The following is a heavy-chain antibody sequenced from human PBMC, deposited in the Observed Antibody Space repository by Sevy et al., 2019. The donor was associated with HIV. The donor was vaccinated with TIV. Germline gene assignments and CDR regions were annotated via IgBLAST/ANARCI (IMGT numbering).Heavy chain of an antibody. V-gene: IGHV1-2*02. D-gene: IGHD3-22*01. J-gene: IGHJ4*02. CDR1: GYTFTGYY. CDR3: ARGGEYYDSRGHFDY. CDR2: INPNSGGT. Sequence: ASVKVSCKASGYTFTGYYMRWVRQAPGQGLEWMGWINPNSGGTNYAQKFQGRVTMTRDTSISTAYMELSRLRSDDTAVYYCARGGEYYDSRGHFDYWGQGTLVTVSS.